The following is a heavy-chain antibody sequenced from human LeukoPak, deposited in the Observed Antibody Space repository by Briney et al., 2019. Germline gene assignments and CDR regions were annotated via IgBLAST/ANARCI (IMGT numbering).Heavy chain of an antibody. V-gene: IGHV3-30-3*01. CDR1: GFTFSSYA. CDR2: ISYDGSNK. D-gene: IGHD2-21*02. Sequence: GRSLRLSCAASGFTFSSYAMHWVRQAPGKGLEWVAVISYDGSNKYYADSVKGRFTISRDNSKDTLYLQMNSLRAEDTAVYYCASSIVVVTALDYWGQGTLVTVSS. J-gene: IGHJ4*02. CDR3: ASSIVVVTALDY.